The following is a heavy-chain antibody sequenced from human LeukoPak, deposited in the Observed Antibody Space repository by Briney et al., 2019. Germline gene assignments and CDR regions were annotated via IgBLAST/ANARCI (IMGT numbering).Heavy chain of an antibody. CDR3: ARAGAWHWLLHDAFDI. J-gene: IGHJ3*02. CDR1: GGSFSGYY. V-gene: IGHV4-34*01. CDR2: INHSGST. D-gene: IGHD3-22*01. Sequence: SETLSLTCAVYGGSFSGYYWSWIRQPPGKGLEWIGEINHSGSTNYNPSLKSRVTISVDTSKNQFSLKLSSVTAADTAAYYCARAGAWHWLLHDAFDIWGQGTMVTVSS.